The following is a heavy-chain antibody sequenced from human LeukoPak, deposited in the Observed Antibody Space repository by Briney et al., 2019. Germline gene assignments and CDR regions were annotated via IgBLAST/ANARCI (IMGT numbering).Heavy chain of an antibody. D-gene: IGHD3-22*01. CDR3: AKGSEYYYDSSGRLFDY. CDR2: ISGSGGST. CDR1: GFTFSSYA. Sequence: GGSLRLSCAASGFTFSSYAMSWVRQAPGKGLEWVSAISGSGGSTYYADSVKGRFTISRDNSKNTLYLQMNSLRAEDTAVYYCAKGSEYYYDSSGRLFDYWGQGTLVTVSS. V-gene: IGHV3-23*01. J-gene: IGHJ4*02.